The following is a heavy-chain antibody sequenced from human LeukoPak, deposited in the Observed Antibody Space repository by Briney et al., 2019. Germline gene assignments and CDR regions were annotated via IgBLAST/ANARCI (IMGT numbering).Heavy chain of an antibody. CDR3: ARDPPLYYYDSSGYYTEPGWFDY. Sequence: KTSETLSLTCTVSGGSISSSSYYWGWIRQPPGKGLEWIGSIYYSVSTYYNPSLKNRVTISVDTSKNQFSLKLSSVTAADTAVYYCARDPPLYYYDSSGYYTEPGWFDYWGQGTLVTVSS. J-gene: IGHJ4*02. CDR2: IYYSVST. V-gene: IGHV4-39*07. D-gene: IGHD3-22*01. CDR1: GGSISSSSYY.